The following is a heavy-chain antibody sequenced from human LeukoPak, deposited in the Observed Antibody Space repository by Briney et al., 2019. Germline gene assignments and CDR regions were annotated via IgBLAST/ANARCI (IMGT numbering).Heavy chain of an antibody. J-gene: IGHJ4*02. CDR3: ARVQRGIAVALDY. Sequence: GGTLRLSCAASGFTFSIYGMGWVRQAPGKGLEWVSSISDNGGNTYYADSAKGRFTISRDNSKNTLYLQMNSLRAEDTAVYYCARVQRGIAVALDYWGQGTLATVSS. D-gene: IGHD6-19*01. CDR2: ISDNGGNT. V-gene: IGHV3-23*01. CDR1: GFTFSIYG.